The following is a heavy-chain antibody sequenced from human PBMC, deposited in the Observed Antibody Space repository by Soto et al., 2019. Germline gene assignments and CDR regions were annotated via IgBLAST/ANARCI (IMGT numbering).Heavy chain of an antibody. J-gene: IGHJ4*02. CDR3: ASDAPPADY. CDR1: GYTFTSYA. V-gene: IGHV1-18*01. Sequence: QVQLVQSGAEVKKPGASVKVSCKASGYTFTSYAISWVRQAPGQGLEWMGWISAHNGNTNYAQKLQGRVTLTRDTSRSTASMELRSLRSDDTAVYYCASDAPPADYWGQGTLVTVSS. CDR2: ISAHNGNT.